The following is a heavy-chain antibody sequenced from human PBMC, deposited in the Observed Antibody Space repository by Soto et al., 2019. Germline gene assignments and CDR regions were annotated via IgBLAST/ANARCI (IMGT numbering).Heavy chain of an antibody. CDR1: GFTFSSYG. CDR2: ISYDGSNK. D-gene: IGHD4-17*01. V-gene: IGHV3-30*18. Sequence: QVQLVESGGGVVQPGRSLRLSCAASGFTFSSYGMHWVRQAPGKGLEWVAVISYDGSNKYYADSVKGRFTISRDNSKNTLYLQMNRLRAEDTAVYYCEKDRDLLDYGVSFDSWGQGTLVTVSS. CDR3: EKDRDLLDYGVSFDS. J-gene: IGHJ4*02.